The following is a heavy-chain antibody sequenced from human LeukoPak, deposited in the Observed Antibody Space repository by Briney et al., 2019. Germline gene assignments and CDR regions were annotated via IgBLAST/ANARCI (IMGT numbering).Heavy chain of an antibody. CDR2: ISGSGGST. Sequence: GGSLRLSCAASGFTFSSYAMSWVRQAPGKGLEWVSAISGSGGSTYYADSVKGRFTISRDNAKNSLYLQMNSLRAEDTAVYYCARGIAAAGSLAFDYWGQGTLVTVSS. CDR3: ARGIAAAGSLAFDY. CDR1: GFTFSSYA. V-gene: IGHV3-23*01. J-gene: IGHJ4*02. D-gene: IGHD6-13*01.